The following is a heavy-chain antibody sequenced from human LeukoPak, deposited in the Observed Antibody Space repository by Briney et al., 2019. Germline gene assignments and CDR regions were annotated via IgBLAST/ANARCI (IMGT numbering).Heavy chain of an antibody. CDR3: ARDLWGYYDSSGWGAFDI. J-gene: IGHJ3*02. CDR1: GFTFSSYA. D-gene: IGHD3-22*01. V-gene: IGHV3-30*04. Sequence: GSLGLSCAASGFTFSSYAMHWVRQAPGKGLEWVAVISYDGSNKYYADSVKGRFTISRDNSKNTLYLQMNSLRAEDTAVYYCARDLWGYYDSSGWGAFDIWGQGTMVTVSS. CDR2: ISYDGSNK.